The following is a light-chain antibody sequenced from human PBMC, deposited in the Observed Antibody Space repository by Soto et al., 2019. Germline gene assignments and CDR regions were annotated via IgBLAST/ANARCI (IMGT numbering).Light chain of an antibody. J-gene: IGKJ5*01. CDR2: AAS. Sequence: VIGITQSPSLLSASTGDRGTISCRASQGISSYLAWYQQKPGKAPKLLIYAASTLQSGVPSRFRGSGSGTDCTLTISSLQAADFAVYHCQHYNNWPITFGQGTRLEIK. CDR3: QHYNNWPIT. V-gene: IGKV1D-8*03. CDR1: QGISSY.